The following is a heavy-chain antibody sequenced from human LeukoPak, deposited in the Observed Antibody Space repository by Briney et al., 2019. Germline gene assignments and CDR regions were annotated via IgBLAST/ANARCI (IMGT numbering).Heavy chain of an antibody. Sequence: GGSLRLSCAASGFTFSSYSMNWVRQAPGKGLEWVSSISSSSYIYYADSVKGRFTISRDNAKNSLYLQMNSLRAEDTAVYYCARARLQWELLGGDFDYWGQGTLVTVSS. J-gene: IGHJ4*02. CDR2: ISSSSYI. CDR3: ARARLQWELLGGDFDY. V-gene: IGHV3-21*01. CDR1: GFTFSSYS. D-gene: IGHD1-26*01.